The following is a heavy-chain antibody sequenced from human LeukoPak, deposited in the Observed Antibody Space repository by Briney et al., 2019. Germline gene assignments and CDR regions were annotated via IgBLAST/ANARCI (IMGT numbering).Heavy chain of an antibody. CDR2: IYTSGST. Sequence: SETLSLTCTVSGGSISSGSYYWSWIRQPAGKGLEWIGRIYTSGSTNYNPSLKSRVTISVDTSKNQFSLKLSSVTAADTAVYYCARDTYGLNWFDPWGQGTLVTVSS. J-gene: IGHJ5*02. V-gene: IGHV4-61*02. CDR3: ARDTYGLNWFDP. CDR1: GGSISSGSYY. D-gene: IGHD3-10*01.